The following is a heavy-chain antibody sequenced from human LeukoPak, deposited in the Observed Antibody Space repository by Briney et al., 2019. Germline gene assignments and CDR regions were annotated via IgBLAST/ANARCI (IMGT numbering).Heavy chain of an antibody. J-gene: IGHJ4*02. CDR3: ATGVDPAKMRF. CDR1: GGSISSYY. V-gene: IGHV4-59*01. CDR2: IYYSGTT. D-gene: IGHD5-24*01. Sequence: SETLSLTCTVSGGSISSYYWSWIRQPPGKGLEWIGYIYYSGTTNYNPSLKSRVTISVDTSKNQFSLKVSSVTAADTAVYYCATGVDPAKMRFWGQGTLVTVSS.